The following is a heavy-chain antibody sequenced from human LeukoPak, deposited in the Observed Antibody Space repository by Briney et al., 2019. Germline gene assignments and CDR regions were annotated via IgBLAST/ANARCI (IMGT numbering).Heavy chain of an antibody. CDR3: ARAPTQLATSYYYYMDV. Sequence: SVKVSCKASGGTFSSSAISWVRPAPGQGLEWMRGIIPIFGTANYAQKFQGRVTITADESTSTAYMEPSSLRSEDTAVYYCARAPTQLATSYYYYMDVWGKGTTVTVSS. CDR1: GGTFSSSA. CDR2: IIPIFGTA. V-gene: IGHV1-69*01. J-gene: IGHJ6*03. D-gene: IGHD6-6*01.